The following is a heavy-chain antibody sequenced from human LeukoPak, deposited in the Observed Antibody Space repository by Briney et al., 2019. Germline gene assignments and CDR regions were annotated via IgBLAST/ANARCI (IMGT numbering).Heavy chain of an antibody. Sequence: SGGSLRLSCAASGFTFSSYGMSWVRQAPGKGLEWVSAISGSGGTTYYADSVKGRFTISRDDSKNTAYLQMNSLKTEDTAVYYCAREGEWAGNYYYYYMDVWGKGTTVTVSS. J-gene: IGHJ6*03. CDR2: ISGSGGTT. D-gene: IGHD3-10*01. CDR1: GFTFSSYG. CDR3: AREGEWAGNYYYYYMDV. V-gene: IGHV3-23*01.